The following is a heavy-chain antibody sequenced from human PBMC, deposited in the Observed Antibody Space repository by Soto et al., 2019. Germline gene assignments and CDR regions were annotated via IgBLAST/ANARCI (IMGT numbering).Heavy chain of an antibody. Sequence: SETLSLTCTVSGGSISSGGYYWSWIRQHPGKGLEWIGYIYYSGSTYYNPSLKSRVTISVDTSKNQFSLKLSSVTAADTAVYYCARESIAAAGTEADYWGQRTLVTVSS. CDR1: GGSISSGGYY. CDR3: ARESIAAAGTEADY. D-gene: IGHD6-13*01. J-gene: IGHJ4*02. CDR2: IYYSGST. V-gene: IGHV4-31*03.